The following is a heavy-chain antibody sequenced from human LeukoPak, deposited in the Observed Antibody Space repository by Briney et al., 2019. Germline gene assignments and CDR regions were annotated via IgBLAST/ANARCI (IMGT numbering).Heavy chain of an antibody. Sequence: ASVKVSCKASGYTFTSYGISWVRQAPGQGLEWMGWISAYNGNTNYAQKLQGRVTMTTDTSTSTAYMELRSLRSDDTAVYYCARALTDAWGSYRSPFDYWGQGTLVTVSS. CDR1: GYTFTSYG. CDR2: ISAYNGNT. V-gene: IGHV1-18*01. J-gene: IGHJ4*02. D-gene: IGHD3-16*02. CDR3: ARALTDAWGSYRSPFDY.